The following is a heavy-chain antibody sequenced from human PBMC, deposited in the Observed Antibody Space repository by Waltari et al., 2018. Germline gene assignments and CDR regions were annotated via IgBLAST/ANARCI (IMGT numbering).Heavy chain of an antibody. J-gene: IGHJ4*01. Sequence: QLQMQESGPGLVRPSETLSLTCAVSGGSITTITYFWGWIRQPPGKGLEWIGSFSYKGNTSYNPALKSRATISGDTSKNQVSLVLTSVTAADTAVYYCARGLGAIYWGHGTLVTVSS. D-gene: IGHD2-21*01. V-gene: IGHV4-39*07. CDR1: GGSITTITYF. CDR3: ARGLGAIY. CDR2: FSYKGNT.